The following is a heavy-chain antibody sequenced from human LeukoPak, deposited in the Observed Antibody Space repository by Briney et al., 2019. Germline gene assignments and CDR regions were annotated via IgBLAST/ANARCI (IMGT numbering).Heavy chain of an antibody. CDR3: ARNPAKVVPAVY. Sequence: PGGSLRLSWGASGFALSSYSMSWVRQAPGKGLEWVANIKQDGGEKYYVDSVKGRFTISRDNAKSSLYLQMSSLRAEDTAVYYCARNPAKVVPAVYWGQGTLVTVSS. D-gene: IGHD2-2*01. J-gene: IGHJ4*02. CDR2: IKQDGGEK. CDR1: GFALSSYS. V-gene: IGHV3-7*01.